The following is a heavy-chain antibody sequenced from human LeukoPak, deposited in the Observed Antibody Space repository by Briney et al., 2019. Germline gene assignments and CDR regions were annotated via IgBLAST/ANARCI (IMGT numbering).Heavy chain of an antibody. CDR1: GFTFSSYA. CDR2: ISYDGSNK. Sequence: GGSLRLSCAASGFTFSSYAMHWVRQAPGKGLEWVAVISYDGSNKYYADSVKGRFTISRDNSKNTLYLQMNSLRAEDTAVYYCAGGYCSSTSCYRSDAFDIWGQGTMVTVSS. V-gene: IGHV3-30-3*01. CDR3: AGGYCSSTSCYRSDAFDI. D-gene: IGHD2-2*01. J-gene: IGHJ3*02.